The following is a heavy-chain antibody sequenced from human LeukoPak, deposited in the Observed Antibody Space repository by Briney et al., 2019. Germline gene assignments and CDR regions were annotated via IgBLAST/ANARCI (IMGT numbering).Heavy chain of an antibody. CDR3: ARAGSKACSGGSCYSGGLPDY. CDR2: IYVSGST. V-gene: IGHV4-61*02. CDR1: GSISSGSYY. J-gene: IGHJ4*02. Sequence: PSETLSLTCTVSGSISSGSYYWSWIRQPAGKGLEWIGRIYVSGSTNYNPSLESRVTISVDTSKNQFSLKLSSMTAADTAVYYCARAGSKACSGGSCYSGGLPDYWGQGTLVTVSS. D-gene: IGHD2-15*01.